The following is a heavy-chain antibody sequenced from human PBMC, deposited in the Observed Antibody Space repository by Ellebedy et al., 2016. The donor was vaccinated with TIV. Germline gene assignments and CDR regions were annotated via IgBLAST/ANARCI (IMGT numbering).Heavy chain of an antibody. D-gene: IGHD4-17*01. CDR1: GYTFTSYD. CDR2: MNPNSGNT. CDR3: ARDDYGDYALRRRHNWFDP. J-gene: IGHJ5*02. V-gene: IGHV1-8*01. Sequence: ASVKVSXKASGYTFTSYDINWVRQATGQGLEWMGWMNPNSGNTGYAQKFQGRVTMTRNTSISTAYMELSSLRSEDTAVYYCARDDYGDYALRRRHNWFDPWGQGTLVTVSS.